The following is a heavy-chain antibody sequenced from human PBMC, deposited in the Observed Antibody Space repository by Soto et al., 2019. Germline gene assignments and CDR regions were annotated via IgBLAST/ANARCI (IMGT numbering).Heavy chain of an antibody. CDR1: GYTFTSYD. CDR3: AREWSAAGHFYGMDV. V-gene: IGHV1-8*01. D-gene: IGHD6-13*01. CDR2: MNTNSDDT. Sequence: QVQLVQSGAEVKKPGASVQVSCKTSGYTFTSYDINWVRQAPGQGLEWVGWMNTNSDDTRSAQKFRGRLTETRDKSMRAVYMKLSNLRPDDTAVYYCAREWSAAGHFYGMDVWGQGTTVAVSS. J-gene: IGHJ6*02.